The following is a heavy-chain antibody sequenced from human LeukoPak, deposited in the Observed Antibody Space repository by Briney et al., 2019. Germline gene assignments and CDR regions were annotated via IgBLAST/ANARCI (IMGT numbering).Heavy chain of an antibody. Sequence: GESLKISCQGSGYTFTNYWIGWVRQMPGKGLKWMGIIYPGDSDARYSPSFQGQVTISADKSISTAYLQWSSLKASDTAMYYCARRRDLYSGSYYPFDYWGQGTLVTVSS. D-gene: IGHD1-26*01. CDR2: IYPGDSDA. J-gene: IGHJ4*02. V-gene: IGHV5-51*01. CDR3: ARRRDLYSGSYYPFDY. CDR1: GYTFTNYW.